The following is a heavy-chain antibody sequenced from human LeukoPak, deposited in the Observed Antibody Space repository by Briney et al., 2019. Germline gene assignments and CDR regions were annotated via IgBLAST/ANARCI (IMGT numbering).Heavy chain of an antibody. Sequence: GGSLRLSCAASGFTFSSYSMNWVRQAPGKGLEWVSAISSSSSYIYYADSVKGRFTISRDNAKNSLYLQMNSLRAEDTAVYYCARGGAYYYDSSGYYRHMYYFDYWGQGTLATVSS. J-gene: IGHJ4*02. D-gene: IGHD3-22*01. CDR2: ISSSSSYI. V-gene: IGHV3-21*01. CDR1: GFTFSSYS. CDR3: ARGGAYYYDSSGYYRHMYYFDY.